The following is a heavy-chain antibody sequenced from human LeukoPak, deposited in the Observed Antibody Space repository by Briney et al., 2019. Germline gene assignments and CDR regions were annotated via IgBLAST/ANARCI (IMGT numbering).Heavy chain of an antibody. CDR3: AREQWFGPSPLDY. Sequence: GGSLRLSCATSGFTFSTYAMSWVRQAPGKGLEWVSGISDNGAGTYYADSVKGRFSISRDNSKNTLYLQMNSLRAEDTAVYSCAREQWFGPSPLDYWGQGTLVTVSS. CDR1: GFTFSTYA. CDR2: ISDNGAGT. V-gene: IGHV3-23*01. J-gene: IGHJ4*02. D-gene: IGHD3-10*01.